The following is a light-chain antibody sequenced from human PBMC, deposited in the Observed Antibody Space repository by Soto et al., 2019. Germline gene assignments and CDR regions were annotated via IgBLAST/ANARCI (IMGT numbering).Light chain of an antibody. CDR1: QSVGAT. CDR3: QQYADWPTT. J-gene: IGKJ1*01. CDR2: GAS. Sequence: IVMTHAPVTLSVFRWERAALSCRASQSVGATLAWYHQRPGQSPRLLISGASTRATGVPARVSASGSGTAFTLTITSLQSDDFGVYYCQQYADWPTTFGQGTKVDIK. V-gene: IGKV3-15*01.